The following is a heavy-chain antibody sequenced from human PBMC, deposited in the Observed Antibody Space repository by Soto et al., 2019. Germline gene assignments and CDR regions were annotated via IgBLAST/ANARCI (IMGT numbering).Heavy chain of an antibody. CDR3: ARDESTTLGFDY. Sequence: DSVKDRVTISRDNSKNTLYLQMNSLRAEDTAVYYCARDESTTLGFDYWGQGTLVTVSS. D-gene: IGHD3-16*01. J-gene: IGHJ4*02. V-gene: IGHV3-30*01.